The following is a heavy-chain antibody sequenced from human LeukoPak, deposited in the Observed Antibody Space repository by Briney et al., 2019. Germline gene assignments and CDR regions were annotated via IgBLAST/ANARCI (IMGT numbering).Heavy chain of an antibody. Sequence: ASVKVSCKASGGTFSSYAISWVRQAPGQGLDWMGGIIPIFGTANYAQKFQGRVTITADKSTSTAYMELSSLRSEDTAVYYCARGDCSSTSCYASWFDPWGQGTLVTVSS. V-gene: IGHV1-69*06. CDR1: GGTFSSYA. J-gene: IGHJ5*02. D-gene: IGHD2-2*01. CDR3: ARGDCSSTSCYASWFDP. CDR2: IIPIFGTA.